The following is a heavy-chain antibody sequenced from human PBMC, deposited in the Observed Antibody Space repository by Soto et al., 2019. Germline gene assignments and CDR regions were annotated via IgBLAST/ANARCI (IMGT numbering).Heavy chain of an antibody. CDR3: ATDEGYYDSSGYKGY. D-gene: IGHD3-22*01. Sequence: QVQLVESGGGVVQPGRSLRLSCAASGFTFSSYGMHWVRQAPGKGLEWVAVISYDGSNKYYADSVKGRFTISRDNSKNTLYLQMNSLRAEDTAVYYCATDEGYYDSSGYKGYWGQGTLVTVSS. CDR2: ISYDGSNK. J-gene: IGHJ4*02. CDR1: GFTFSSYG. V-gene: IGHV3-30*03.